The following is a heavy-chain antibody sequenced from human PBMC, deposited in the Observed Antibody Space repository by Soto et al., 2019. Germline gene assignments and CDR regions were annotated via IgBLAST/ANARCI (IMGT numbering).Heavy chain of an antibody. CDR3: ARGGGSDSFDY. J-gene: IGHJ4*02. CDR1: GASITYGGYS. Sequence: SETLSLTCTVSGASITYGGYSWSWIRQTPGKGLEWIGYINHLETTFYNPSFESRLTLSIDRTKNQFSLNLNSMSAADRAVYFCARGGGSDSFDYWGQGILVTVYS. D-gene: IGHD1-26*01. V-gene: IGHV4-30-2*01. CDR2: INHLETT.